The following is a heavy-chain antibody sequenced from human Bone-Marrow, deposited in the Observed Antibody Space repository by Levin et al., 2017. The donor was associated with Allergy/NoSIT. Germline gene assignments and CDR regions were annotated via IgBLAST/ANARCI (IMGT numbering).Heavy chain of an antibody. CDR3: ARDKDVVGTTPSDY. CDR1: GYTFTHYG. V-gene: IGHV1-18*01. D-gene: IGHD1-26*01. CDR2: INVYNGDT. J-gene: IGHJ4*02. Sequence: ASVKVSCKPSGYTFTHYGLTWVRQAPGQGLEWMGWINVYNGDTNYARMFRGRVTMTTDTSTSTAYMELRSLRSDDTAVYYCARDKDVVGTTPSDYWGQGTLVTVSS.